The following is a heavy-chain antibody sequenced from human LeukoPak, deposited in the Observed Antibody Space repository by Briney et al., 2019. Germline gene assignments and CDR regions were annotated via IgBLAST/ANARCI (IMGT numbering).Heavy chain of an antibody. D-gene: IGHD3-10*01. V-gene: IGHV4-31*03. J-gene: IGHJ4*02. CDR1: GGSISSGGYY. Sequence: SQTLSLTCTVSGGSISSGGYYWSWIRQHPGKGLEWIGYIYYGGSTYYNPSLKSRVTISVDTSKNQFSLKLSSVTAADTAVYYCARDKSGSIDYWGQGTLVTVSS. CDR2: IYYGGST. CDR3: ARDKSGSIDY.